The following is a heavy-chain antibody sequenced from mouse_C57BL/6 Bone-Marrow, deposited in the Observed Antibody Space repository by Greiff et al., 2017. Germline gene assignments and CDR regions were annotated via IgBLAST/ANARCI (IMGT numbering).Heavy chain of an antibody. CDR2: IYPGSGST. J-gene: IGHJ4*01. Sequence: VQLQQPGAELVKPGASVKMSCKASGYTFTSYWITWVKQRPGQGLEWIGDIYPGSGSTNYNEKLKSKATLTVDTSSSTAYMQRSSLTSEDSAVYYCARMGDWDQKDYAMDYWGQGTSVTVSS. D-gene: IGHD4-1*01. CDR3: ARMGDWDQKDYAMDY. CDR1: GYTFTSYW. V-gene: IGHV1-55*01.